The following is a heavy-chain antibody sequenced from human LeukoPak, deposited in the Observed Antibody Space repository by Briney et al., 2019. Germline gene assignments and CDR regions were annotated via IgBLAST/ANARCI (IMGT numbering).Heavy chain of an antibody. J-gene: IGHJ4*02. CDR1: GGSINNYY. V-gene: IGHV4-59*01. CDR2: SFYSGST. Sequence: PSETLSLTCTVSGGSINNYYWNWIRQPPGKGLEWIGYSFYSGSTDYNPSLKSRVTISVDTSKNQFSLKLTSVTAADTAVYYCARASYRPGYSSGWLDYWGRGTLVTVSS. D-gene: IGHD6-19*01. CDR3: ARASYRPGYSSGWLDY.